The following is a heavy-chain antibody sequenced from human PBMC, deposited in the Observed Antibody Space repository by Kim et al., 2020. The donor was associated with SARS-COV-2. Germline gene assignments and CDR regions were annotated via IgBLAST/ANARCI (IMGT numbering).Heavy chain of an antibody. D-gene: IGHD2-15*01. J-gene: IGHJ4*02. CDR1: GFTFSSYA. CDR2: ISYDGSNK. CDR3: ASEIVPYDYGDY. V-gene: IGHV3-30-3*01. Sequence: GGSLRLSCAASGFTFSSYAMHWVRQAPGKGLEWVAVISYDGSNKYYADSVKGRFTISRDNSKNTLYLQMNSLRAEDTAVYYCASEIVPYDYGDYWGQGTLVTVSS.